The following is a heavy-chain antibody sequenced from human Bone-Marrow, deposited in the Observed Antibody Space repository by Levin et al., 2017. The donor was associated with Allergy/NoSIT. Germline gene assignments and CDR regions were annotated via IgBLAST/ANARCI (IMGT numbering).Heavy chain of an antibody. CDR1: GYTFGDYP. J-gene: IGHJ4*02. CDR2: IRTENYGGTI. CDR3: ARGMGYYYDSGGPFDY. Sequence: PGGSLRLSCKASGYTFGDYPLSWFRQAPGKGLQWVGFIRTENYGGTIEYAASVKGRFTISRGDSESIAYLLMNSLKTEDTAVYYCARGMGYYYDSGGPFDYWGQGTLVTVSS. D-gene: IGHD3-22*01. V-gene: IGHV3-49*03.